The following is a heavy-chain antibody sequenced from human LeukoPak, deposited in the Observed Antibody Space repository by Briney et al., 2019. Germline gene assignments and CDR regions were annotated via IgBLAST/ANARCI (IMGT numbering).Heavy chain of an antibody. V-gene: IGHV4-59*08. CDR1: GGSISSYY. CDR3: AVGGYSSGWQVDY. D-gene: IGHD6-19*01. Sequence: SETLSLTCTVSGGSISSYYWSWIRQPPGKGLEWIGYIYYSGSTNYIPSLKSRVTISVDTSKNQFSLKLSSVTAADTAVYYCAVGGYSSGWQVDYWGQGTLVTVSS. J-gene: IGHJ4*02. CDR2: IYYSGST.